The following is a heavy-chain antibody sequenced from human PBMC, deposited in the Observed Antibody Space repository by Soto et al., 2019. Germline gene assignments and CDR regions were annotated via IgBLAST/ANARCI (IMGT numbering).Heavy chain of an antibody. D-gene: IGHD3-22*01. V-gene: IGHV1-18*04. J-gene: IGHJ3*02. CDR3: ARDRPQYYYDSSGYKVDI. Sequence: QVQLVQSGAEVKKPGASVKVSCKASGYTFTSYGISWVRQAPGQGLEWMGWISAYNGNTNYAQKLQGRVTMTTDTSTSTAYRELRSLRSDDTAVYYCARDRPQYYYDSSGYKVDIWGQGTMVTVSS. CDR1: GYTFTSYG. CDR2: ISAYNGNT.